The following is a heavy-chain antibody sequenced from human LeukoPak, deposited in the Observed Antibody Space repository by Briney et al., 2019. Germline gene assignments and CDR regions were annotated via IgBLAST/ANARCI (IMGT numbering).Heavy chain of an antibody. D-gene: IGHD6-6*01. Sequence: SQTLSLTCTVSGGSISSGGYYWSWIRQHPGKGLEWIGYIYHSGSTNYNPSLQSRVTISVDTSKNQFSLNLNSVTAADTAVYYCARGGAARLHFQNWGQGTLVTVSS. CDR1: GGSISSGGYY. V-gene: IGHV4-31*03. CDR2: IYHSGST. CDR3: ARGGAARLHFQN. J-gene: IGHJ1*01.